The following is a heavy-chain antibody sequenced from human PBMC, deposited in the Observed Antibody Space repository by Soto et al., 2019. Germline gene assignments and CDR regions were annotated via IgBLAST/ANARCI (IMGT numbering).Heavy chain of an antibody. V-gene: IGHV4-34*01. Sequence: QVQLQQWGAGLLKPSETLSLTCAVYGGSFSGYYWSWIRQPPGKGLEWIGEINNSGSTNYNPSLKSRVTISVDTSKKQFSLKLSSVTAADTAVYYCARVIVGDTHDYWGQGTLVTVSS. D-gene: IGHD1-26*01. CDR2: INNSGST. CDR1: GGSFSGYY. J-gene: IGHJ4*02. CDR3: ARVIVGDTHDY.